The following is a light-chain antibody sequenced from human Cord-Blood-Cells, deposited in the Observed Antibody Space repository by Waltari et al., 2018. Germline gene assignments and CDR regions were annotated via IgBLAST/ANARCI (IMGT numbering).Light chain of an antibody. CDR2: EVR. CDR3: SSYASSSTYV. J-gene: IGLJ1*01. CDR1: SSEVGGYNY. Sequence: QSALTQPASVPGFPGQPITIPCTGTSSEVGGYNYVSCYQQHPAKAPKLMIYEVRNGPSGVSNRFSGSQSGNSASLTISGLQAEDEADDYCSSYASSSTYVSGTGTKVTVL. V-gene: IGLV2-14*01.